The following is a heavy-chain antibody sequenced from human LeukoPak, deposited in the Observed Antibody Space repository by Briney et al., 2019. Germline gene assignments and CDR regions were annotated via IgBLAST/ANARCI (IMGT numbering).Heavy chain of an antibody. CDR2: ISSSSSYI. J-gene: IGHJ4*02. CDR1: GFTFSSYS. D-gene: IGHD3-22*01. Sequence: PGGPLRLSCAASGFTFSSYSMNWVRQAPGKGLEWVSSISSSSSYIYYADSVKGRFTISRDNAKNSLYLQMNSLRAEDTAVYYCARDQNYDSSGYWDYWGQGTLVTVSS. V-gene: IGHV3-21*01. CDR3: ARDQNYDSSGYWDY.